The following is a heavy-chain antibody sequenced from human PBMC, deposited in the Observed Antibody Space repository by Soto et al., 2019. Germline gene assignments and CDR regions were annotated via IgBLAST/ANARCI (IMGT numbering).Heavy chain of an antibody. D-gene: IGHD2-8*01. CDR1: GYSFSDYH. CDR2: INPKSGGT. J-gene: IGHJ6*02. Sequence: ASVKVSCKASGYSFSDYHIHWLRQAPGQGLEWLGRINPKSGGTSSAQKFQGWVTMTRDTSISTAYMELTRLRSDDTAVYFCARGHSTDCSNGVCSFFYNHEMDVWGQGTTVTAP. V-gene: IGHV1-2*04. CDR3: ARGHSTDCSNGVCSFFYNHEMDV.